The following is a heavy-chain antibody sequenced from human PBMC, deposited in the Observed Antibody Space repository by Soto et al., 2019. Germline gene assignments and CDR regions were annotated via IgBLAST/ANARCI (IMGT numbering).Heavy chain of an antibody. CDR3: AIRKTGDLGPYYFDY. D-gene: IGHD7-27*01. CDR2: IIPIFGTA. CDR1: GGTFSSYA. V-gene: IGHV1-69*13. Sequence: ASVKVSCKASGGTFSSYAISWVRQAPGQGLEWMGGIIPIFGTANYAQKFQGRVTITADESTSTAYMELSSLRSEDTAVYYCAIRKTGDLGPYYFDYWGQGTLVTVSS. J-gene: IGHJ4*02.